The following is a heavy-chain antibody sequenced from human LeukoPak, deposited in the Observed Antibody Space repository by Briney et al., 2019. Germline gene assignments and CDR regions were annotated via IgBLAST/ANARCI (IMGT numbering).Heavy chain of an antibody. J-gene: IGHJ5*02. CDR1: GYTFTSYV. D-gene: IGHD6-19*01. CDR2: INAYNGNT. CDR3: ARDASPWLVSFIWFDP. Sequence: GASVNVSCKASGYTFTSYVISWVRQAAGQGVEWMGWINAYNGNTNYAQKLQGRATMTTDTSTSTAYMELRSLRSDDPAVYYCARDASPWLVSFIWFDPWGQGTLVTVSS. V-gene: IGHV1-18*04.